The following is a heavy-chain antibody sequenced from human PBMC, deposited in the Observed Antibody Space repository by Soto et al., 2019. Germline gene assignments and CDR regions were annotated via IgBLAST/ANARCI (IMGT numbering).Heavy chain of an antibody. J-gene: IGHJ4*02. V-gene: IGHV3-48*01. CDR3: VGEVGFQLIY. D-gene: IGHD2-2*01. CDR2: ITSSDVTM. CDR1: GFTVSTHS. Sequence: GSLRLSCAASGFTVSTHSMNWVRQAPGKGLEWISYITSSDVTMYADSVKGRFTISRDNAKNSLYLQMNSLRGEDTAVYFCVGEVGFQLIYWGQGTLVTVSS.